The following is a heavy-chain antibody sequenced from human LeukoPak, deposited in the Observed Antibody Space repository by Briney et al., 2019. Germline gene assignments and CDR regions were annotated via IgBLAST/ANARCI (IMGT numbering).Heavy chain of an antibody. CDR3: ARDSGSYYAVEY. J-gene: IGHJ4*02. V-gene: IGHV4-30-2*01. CDR1: GGSISSGGYY. CDR2: IYHTGST. D-gene: IGHD1-26*01. Sequence: MTSQTLSLTCTVSGGSISSGGYYWSWIRQPPGKGLEWIGYIYHTGSTYYNPSLKSRVTISVDRSKNQFSLKLNSVTAADTAVYYCARDSGSYYAVEYWGQGTLVTVSS.